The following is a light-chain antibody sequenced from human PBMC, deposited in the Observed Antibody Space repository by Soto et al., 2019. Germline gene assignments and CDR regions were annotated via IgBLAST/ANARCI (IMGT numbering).Light chain of an antibody. CDR3: AAWDDSLSGYV. CDR1: SSNIGKNS. CDR2: SNN. J-gene: IGLJ1*01. V-gene: IGLV1-47*02. Sequence: QLVLTQPPSASGTPGQRVTTPCSGSSSNIGKNSVYWYQQFPGTAPKLLIYSNNKRPSGVPDRFSASKSGTSASLAISGLRSEDEADYYCAAWDDSLSGYVFGTGTKVTVL.